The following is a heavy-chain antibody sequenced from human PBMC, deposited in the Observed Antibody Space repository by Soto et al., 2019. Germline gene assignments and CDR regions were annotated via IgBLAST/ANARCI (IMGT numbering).Heavy chain of an antibody. CDR2: MNPNSGNT. D-gene: IGHD3-22*01. CDR3: ARAIQYYYDSSGDN. Sequence: QVQLVQSGAEVKKPGASVKVSCKASGYTFTSYDINWVRQATGQGLEWMGWMNPNSGNTGYAQKCQARVTRTRNTSISTAYMELSILRSETTAVYYSARAIQYYYDSSGDNWGKGTLVTVSS. CDR1: GYTFTSYD. J-gene: IGHJ4*02. V-gene: IGHV1-8*01.